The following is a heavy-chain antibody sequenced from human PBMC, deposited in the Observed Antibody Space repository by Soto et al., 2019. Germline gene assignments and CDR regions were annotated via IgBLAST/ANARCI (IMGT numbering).Heavy chain of an antibody. CDR3: ARRDRSGFSYWLDT. V-gene: IGHV4-31*03. Sequence: QVQLQESGPGLVKPSQTLSLTCTVSGGSISSGDYYWSWIRQHPGKGLEWIGTIYLSGTTYYNPSLKSRVTISVDTSKNQFSLKLSSVTAAGTAVYYCARRDRSGFSYWLDTWGQGTLVTVSS. CDR2: IYLSGTT. J-gene: IGHJ5*02. CDR1: GGSISSGDYY. D-gene: IGHD3-22*01.